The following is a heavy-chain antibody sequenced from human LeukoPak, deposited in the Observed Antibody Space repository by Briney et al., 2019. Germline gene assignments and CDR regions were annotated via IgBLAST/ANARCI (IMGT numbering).Heavy chain of an antibody. CDR2: INPNSGGT. CDR1: GYTFTGYY. J-gene: IGHJ4*02. Sequence: GASVKVSCKASGYTFTGYYMHWVRQAPGQGLEWMGWINPNSGGTNYAQKFQGRVTMTRDMSTSTVYMELSSLRSEDTAVYYCARVNVYSSSSLDYWGQGTLVTVSS. V-gene: IGHV1-2*02. D-gene: IGHD6-13*01. CDR3: ARVNVYSSSSLDY.